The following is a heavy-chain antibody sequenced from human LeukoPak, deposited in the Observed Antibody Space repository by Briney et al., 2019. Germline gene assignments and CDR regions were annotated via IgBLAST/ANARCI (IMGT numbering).Heavy chain of an antibody. V-gene: IGHV4-34*01. Sequence: SETLSLTCAVYGGSFSGYYWSWIRQPPGKGLEWIGEINHSGSTNYNPSLKSRVTISVDTSKNQFSLKLSSVTAADTAVYYCARDWGLSPAFDYWGQGTLVTVSS. CDR1: GGSFSGYY. D-gene: IGHD7-27*01. CDR3: ARDWGLSPAFDY. CDR2: INHSGST. J-gene: IGHJ4*02.